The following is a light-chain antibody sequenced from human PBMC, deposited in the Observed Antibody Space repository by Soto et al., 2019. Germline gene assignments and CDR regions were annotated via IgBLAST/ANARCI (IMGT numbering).Light chain of an antibody. V-gene: IGKV1-39*01. J-gene: IGKJ1*01. CDR2: AAS. CDR1: QNIGVY. Sequence: DIQMTQSPSSLSASVGDRVTITCRPSQNIGVYLNWYQKKPGKAPKLLIHAASSLHSGVPSTFSGSGSGTDFALTISSLQPEDFATYYCHQTAANPWTFAQGTKVDIK. CDR3: HQTAANPWT.